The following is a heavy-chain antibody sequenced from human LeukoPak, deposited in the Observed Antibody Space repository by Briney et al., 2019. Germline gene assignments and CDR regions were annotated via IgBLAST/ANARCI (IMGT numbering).Heavy chain of an antibody. D-gene: IGHD3-22*01. V-gene: IGHV3-48*01. Sequence: PGGSLRLSCAASGFTFNSYSMNWVRQAPGKGLEWVSFISTGRTTIYYADSVKGRFTISGDNAKNSLFLQMNSLRAEDTAMYYCARDRPPDYDYDSSGYPTAFDIWGQGTMVTVSS. CDR3: ARDRPPDYDYDSSGYPTAFDI. CDR1: GFTFNSYS. CDR2: ISTGRTTI. J-gene: IGHJ3*02.